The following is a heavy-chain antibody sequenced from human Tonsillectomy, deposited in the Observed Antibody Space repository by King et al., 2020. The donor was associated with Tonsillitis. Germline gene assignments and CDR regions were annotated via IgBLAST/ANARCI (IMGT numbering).Heavy chain of an antibody. Sequence: VQLVESGGGLVQPGGSLRLSCAASGFTFSSYSMNWVRQAPGKGLEWVANIKQDGSEKYYVDSVKGRFTISRDNAKNSLYQQMNSLRAEDTAVYYCAGDPDYYDSSGYYCGDYFDYWGQGTLVTVSS. J-gene: IGHJ4*02. V-gene: IGHV3-7*01. CDR2: IKQDGSEK. D-gene: IGHD3-22*01. CDR1: GFTFSSYS. CDR3: AGDPDYYDSSGYYCGDYFDY.